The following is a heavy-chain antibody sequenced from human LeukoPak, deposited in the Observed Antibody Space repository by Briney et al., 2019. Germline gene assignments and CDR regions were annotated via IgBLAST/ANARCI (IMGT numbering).Heavy chain of an antibody. CDR3: ARGYSSGWLDYGMDV. V-gene: IGHV1-8*01. CDR2: MNPNSGNT. D-gene: IGHD6-19*01. CDR1: GYTFTSYD. Sequence: ASVKVSCKASGYTFTSYDINWVRQATRQGLEWMGWMNPNSGNTGYAQKFQGRVTMTRNTSISTAYMELSSLRSEDTAVYYCARGYSSGWLDYGMDVWGQGTTVTVSS. J-gene: IGHJ6*02.